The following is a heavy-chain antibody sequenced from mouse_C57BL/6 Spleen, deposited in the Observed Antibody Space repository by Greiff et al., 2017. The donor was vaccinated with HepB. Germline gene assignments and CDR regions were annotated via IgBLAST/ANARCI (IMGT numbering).Heavy chain of an antibody. Sequence: QVQLQQSGAELARPGASVKLSCKASGYTFTSYGISWVKQRTGQGLEWIGEIYPRSGNTYYNEKFKGKATLTADKSSSHAYMELRSLTSEDSAVYFCARSSPITAVVAPFDDWGQGTTLTVSS. CDR3: ARSSPITAVVAPFDD. J-gene: IGHJ2*01. CDR2: IYPRSGNT. CDR1: GYTFTSYG. D-gene: IGHD1-1*01. V-gene: IGHV1-81*01.